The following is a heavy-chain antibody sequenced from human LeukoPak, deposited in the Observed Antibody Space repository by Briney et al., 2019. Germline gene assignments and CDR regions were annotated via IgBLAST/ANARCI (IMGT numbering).Heavy chain of an antibody. CDR1: GFTFSSYS. CDR3: AKDLLVVVPAAIPFWDY. D-gene: IGHD2-2*01. J-gene: IGHJ4*02. V-gene: IGHV3-48*01. Sequence: GGSLRLSCAASGFTFSSYSTNWVRQAPGKGLEWVSYISSSSSTIYYADSVKGRFTISRDNAKNSLYLQMNSLRAEDTAVYYCAKDLLVVVPAAIPFWDYWGQGTLVTVSS. CDR2: ISSSSSTI.